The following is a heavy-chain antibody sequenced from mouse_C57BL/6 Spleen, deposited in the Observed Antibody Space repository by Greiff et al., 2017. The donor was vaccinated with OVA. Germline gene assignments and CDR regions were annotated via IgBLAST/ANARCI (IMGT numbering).Heavy chain of an antibody. J-gene: IGHJ2*01. V-gene: IGHV1-22*01. Sequence: VQLQQSGPELVKPGASVKMSCKASGYTFTDYNMHWVKQSHGKSLEWIGYINPNNGGTSYNQKFKGKATLTVNKSSSTAYMELRSLTSEDSAVYYCAREGFITTALDYWGQGTTLTVSS. CDR2: INPNNGGT. CDR1: GYTFTDYN. CDR3: AREGFITTALDY. D-gene: IGHD1-1*01.